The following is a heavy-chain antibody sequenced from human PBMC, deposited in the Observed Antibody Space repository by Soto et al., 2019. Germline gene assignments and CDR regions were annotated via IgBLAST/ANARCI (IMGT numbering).Heavy chain of an antibody. CDR1: VFTFCSSV. CDR2: ILCDGVNR. CDR3: SKEKDSPFLVGVAATFDY. D-gene: IGHD2-15*01. Sequence: GGALRLSCAPPVFTFCSSVMHSVRQAPGKRLVWVVVILCDGVNRYYADSVKSRFTISRDNSKNALYLQMNSLRAEDTAVYYCSKEKDSPFLVGVAATFDYWGQGTLVTVSS. J-gene: IGHJ4*02. V-gene: IGHV3-30*18.